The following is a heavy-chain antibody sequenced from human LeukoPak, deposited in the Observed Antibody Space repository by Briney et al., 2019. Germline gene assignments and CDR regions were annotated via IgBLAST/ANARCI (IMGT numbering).Heavy chain of an antibody. J-gene: IGHJ4*02. D-gene: IGHD5-24*01. CDR3: ARQDTIYTVRY. V-gene: IGHV4-39*01. CDR2: IYYSGST. Sequence: SETLSLTCTVSGGSNSGTTYYWGWIRQPPGKGLEWIGSIYYSGSTYYNPSLKSRVTISEDSSKNRFSLRLSSVTSADTAVYYCARQDTIYTVRYWGQGTLVTVSS. CDR1: GGSNSGTTYY.